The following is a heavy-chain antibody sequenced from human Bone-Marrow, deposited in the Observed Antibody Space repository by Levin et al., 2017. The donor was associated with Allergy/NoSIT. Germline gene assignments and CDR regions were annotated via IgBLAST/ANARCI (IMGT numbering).Heavy chain of an antibody. J-gene: IGHJ4*02. Sequence: MTWVRQAPGKGLEWVSRFRGRPQSAASVKGRFPISSMESKYTLWLQMNSLRAEDTAGDYCAKVHGVASGGQGTRVTVSS. CDR3: AKVHGVAS. CDR2: FRGRP. V-gene: IGHV3-23*01. D-gene: IGHD2-15*01.